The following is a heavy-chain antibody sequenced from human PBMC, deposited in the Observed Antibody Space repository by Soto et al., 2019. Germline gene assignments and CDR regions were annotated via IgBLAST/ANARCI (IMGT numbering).Heavy chain of an antibody. CDR1: GYTFTSYA. V-gene: IGHV1-3*01. CDR3: ARRGYYDFWSGSDTAYDY. CDR2: INAGNGNT. D-gene: IGHD3-3*01. J-gene: IGHJ4*02. Sequence: QVQLVQSGAEVKKPGASVKVSCKASGYTFTSYAMHWVRQAPGQRLEWMGWINAGNGNTKYSQKFQGRVTITRGTSASTAYMELSSLRSEDTAVYYCARRGYYDFWSGSDTAYDYWGQGTLVTVSS.